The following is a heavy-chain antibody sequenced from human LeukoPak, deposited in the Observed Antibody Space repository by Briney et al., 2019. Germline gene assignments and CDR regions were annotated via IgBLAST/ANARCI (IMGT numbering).Heavy chain of an antibody. CDR1: GFTFSSYW. V-gene: IGHV3-7*03. CDR3: ARDIVVVPAAIHYYYGMDV. CDR2: IKQDGSEK. Sequence: GGSLRLSCAAPGFTFSSYWMSWVRQAPGKGLEWVANIKQDGSEKYYVDSVKGRFTISRDNAKNSLCLQMNSLRAEDTAVYYCARDIVVVPAAIHYYYGMDVWGQGTTVTVSS. J-gene: IGHJ6*02. D-gene: IGHD2-2*02.